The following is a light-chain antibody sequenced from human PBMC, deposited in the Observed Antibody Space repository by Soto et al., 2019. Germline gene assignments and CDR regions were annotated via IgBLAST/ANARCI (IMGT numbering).Light chain of an antibody. CDR1: RSNIGANYD. J-gene: IGLJ1*01. V-gene: IGLV1-40*01. CDR2: GNT. Sequence: QSVLTQPPSVSGAPGQRVTISCTGSRSNIGANYDVHWYQQVPGTAPKLLIYGNTNRPSGVPDRFSGSKSATSASLAITGLQAEDEAIYYCQSYDNTLSGPIYVFGTGTKLTVL. CDR3: QSYDNTLSGPIYV.